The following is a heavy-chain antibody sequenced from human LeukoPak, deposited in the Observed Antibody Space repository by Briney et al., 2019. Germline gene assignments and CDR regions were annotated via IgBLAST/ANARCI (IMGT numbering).Heavy chain of an antibody. D-gene: IGHD5-12*01. CDR2: IFPGDSNT. CDR1: GYSFSSYW. CDR3: ARSAYDYFYYYAMDI. Sequence: LGESLKISCKGSGYSFSSYWIAWVRQMPGKGLEWMGIIFPGDSNTRYSPSFQGQVTISADKSISTAYLQWSSLEASDTAMYFCARSAYDYFYYYAMDIWGKGTTVTVSS. J-gene: IGHJ6*04. V-gene: IGHV5-51*01.